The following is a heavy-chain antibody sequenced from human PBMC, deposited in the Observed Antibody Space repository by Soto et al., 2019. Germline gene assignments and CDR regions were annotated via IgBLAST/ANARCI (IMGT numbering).Heavy chain of an antibody. Sequence: QVQLVQSWAEVKKPGASVKVSCKASGYTFTSYAMHWVRQAPGQRLEWMGWINAGNGNTKYSQKFQGRVNITRDTSASTAYMELSSLRSEDTAVYYCARNIAAAGRGWFDPWGQGTLVTVSS. V-gene: IGHV1-3*01. CDR2: INAGNGNT. CDR1: GYTFTSYA. D-gene: IGHD6-13*01. CDR3: ARNIAAAGRGWFDP. J-gene: IGHJ5*02.